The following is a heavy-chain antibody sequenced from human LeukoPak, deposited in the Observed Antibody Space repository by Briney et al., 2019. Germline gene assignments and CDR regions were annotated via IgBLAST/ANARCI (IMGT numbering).Heavy chain of an antibody. J-gene: IGHJ5*02. V-gene: IGHV1-69*06. Sequence: SVKVSCKASGGTFSSNAISWVRQAPGQGLEWMGGIIPIFGTANYAQKFQGRVTITADKSTSTAYMELSSLRSEDTAVYYCAEENHFRGENSRFRDPWGQGTLVTVSS. CDR3: AEENHFRGENSRFRDP. CDR2: IIPIFGTA. D-gene: IGHD3-3*01. CDR1: GGTFSSNA.